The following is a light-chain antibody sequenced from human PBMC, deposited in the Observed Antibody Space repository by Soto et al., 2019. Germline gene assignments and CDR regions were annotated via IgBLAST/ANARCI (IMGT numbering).Light chain of an antibody. V-gene: IGKV3-20*01. Sequence: EIVLTQSPGTLSLSPGERATLSCRASERVSDNYLAWYQQRSGQAPRLVIYGASSRASAVPDRFSGSGSGADFTLTISRLEPEDFAVYYCQQYSSSPLTFGGGTKVEIK. CDR2: GAS. CDR3: QQYSSSPLT. CDR1: ERVSDNY. J-gene: IGKJ4*01.